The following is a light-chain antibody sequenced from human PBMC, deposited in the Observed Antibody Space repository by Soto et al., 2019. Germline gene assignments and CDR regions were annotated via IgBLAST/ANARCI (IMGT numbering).Light chain of an antibody. V-gene: IGKV3-20*01. J-gene: IGKJ1*01. Sequence: EMVLPQSRATLSWSPGEGAKLSGRASRNLSSNLLAWYQQKPGQAPRLLIYDSSTRATGFPDRFSGSGSGTDFTLTIIRLEPEDFAVYFCQQYDSSPRTFGQGTKVDIK. CDR2: DSS. CDR1: RNLSSNL. CDR3: QQYDSSPRT.